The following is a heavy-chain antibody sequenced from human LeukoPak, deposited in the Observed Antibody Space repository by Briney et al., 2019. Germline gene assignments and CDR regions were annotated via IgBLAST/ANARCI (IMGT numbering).Heavy chain of an antibody. J-gene: IGHJ4*02. CDR1: GFTFSSYW. CDR3: VRDVWGDRDGYIDN. V-gene: IGHV3-74*01. Sequence: GGCLRLSCAASGFTFSSYWMHWVRQAPGKGLVWVSRINTDGRSASYAESVKGRFTVSRDNAKNTLSLQMNSLGPEDTAVYYCVRDVWGDRDGYIDNWGRGTLVTVSS. CDR2: INTDGRSA. D-gene: IGHD3-16*01.